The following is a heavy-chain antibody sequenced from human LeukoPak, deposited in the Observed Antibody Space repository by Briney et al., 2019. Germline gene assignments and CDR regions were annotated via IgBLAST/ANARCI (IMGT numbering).Heavy chain of an antibody. CDR2: ISYDGSYT. CDR3: ARALGSLNDY. Sequence: PGGSLRLSCAASGFTFSSYAMHWVRRAPGKGLEWVAVISYDGSYTYCADSAKGRFTISKDNSKNTLYLQMSGLRPEDTAVYYCARALGSLNDYWGQGTLVTVSS. J-gene: IGHJ4*02. V-gene: IGHV3-30-3*01. D-gene: IGHD1-26*01. CDR1: GFTFSSYA.